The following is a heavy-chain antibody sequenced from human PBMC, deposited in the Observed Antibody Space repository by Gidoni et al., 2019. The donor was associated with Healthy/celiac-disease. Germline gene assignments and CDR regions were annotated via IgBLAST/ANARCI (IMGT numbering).Heavy chain of an antibody. CDR1: GGSFSGYY. V-gene: IGHV4-34*01. CDR3: ARRKYSSSSRSFDY. D-gene: IGHD6-6*01. Sequence: QVQLQQWGAGLLKPSETLSLTCAVYGGSFSGYYWGWIRQPPGKGLEWIGEINHSGSTNYNPSLKSRVTISVDTSKNQFSLKLSSVTAADTAVYYCARRKYSSSSRSFDYWGQGTLVTVSS. J-gene: IGHJ4*02. CDR2: INHSGST.